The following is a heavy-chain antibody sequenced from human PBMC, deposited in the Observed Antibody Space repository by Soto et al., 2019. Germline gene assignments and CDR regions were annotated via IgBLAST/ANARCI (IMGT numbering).Heavy chain of an antibody. CDR3: ARDPGRFLEWLPSRFDP. D-gene: IGHD3-3*01. J-gene: IGHJ5*02. CDR2: ISAYNGNT. V-gene: IGHV1-18*01. CDR1: GYTFTSYG. Sequence: ASVKVSCKASGYTFTSYGISWVRQAPGQGLEWMGWISAYNGNTNYAQKLQGRVTMTTDTSTSTAYMELRSLRSDDTAVYYCARDPGRFLEWLPSRFDPWGQGTLVTVSS.